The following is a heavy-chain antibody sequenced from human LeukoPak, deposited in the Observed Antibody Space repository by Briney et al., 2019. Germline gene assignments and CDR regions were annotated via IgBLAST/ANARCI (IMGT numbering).Heavy chain of an antibody. V-gene: IGHV4-4*09. D-gene: IGHD2-21*01. CDR2: INTKGET. CDR1: GVSMSAYQ. J-gene: IGHJ4*02. Sequence: SETLSLTCTVSGVSMSAYQWSWVRQSPEKGLEWIGCINTKGETSYNPSLKSRVTTSVDTSKSQSSLRLTSVTAADTAVYYCATSNDAKIAPFDHWGQGAPVTVSS. CDR3: ATSNDAKIAPFDH.